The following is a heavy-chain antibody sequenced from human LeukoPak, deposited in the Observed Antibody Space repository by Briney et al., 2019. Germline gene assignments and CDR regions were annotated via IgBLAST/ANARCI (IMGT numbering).Heavy chain of an antibody. D-gene: IGHD6-13*01. CDR1: GFTFSSYA. CDR2: ISGSGGST. J-gene: IGHJ4*02. Sequence: PGASLRLSCAASGFTFSSYAMSWVRQAPGEGLEWVSAISGSGGSTYYADSVKGRFTISRDNSKNTLYLQMNSLRAEDTAVYYCAKSVGQQLLLFDYWGQGTLVTVSS. CDR3: AKSVGQQLLLFDY. V-gene: IGHV3-23*01.